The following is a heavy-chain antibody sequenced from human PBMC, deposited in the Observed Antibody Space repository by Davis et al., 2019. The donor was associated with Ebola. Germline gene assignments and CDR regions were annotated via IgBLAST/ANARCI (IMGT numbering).Heavy chain of an antibody. Sequence: ASVKVSCKASGYTFTGYYMHWVRQAPGQGLEWMGRINPSGGSTSYAQKFQGRVTMTRDTSTSTVYMELSSLRSEDTAVYYCARAVAGLRFLDPDAAWFDPWGQGTLVTVSS. CDR1: GYTFTGYY. CDR3: ARAVAGLRFLDPDAAWFDP. J-gene: IGHJ5*02. CDR2: INPSGGST. D-gene: IGHD3-3*01. V-gene: IGHV1-46*01.